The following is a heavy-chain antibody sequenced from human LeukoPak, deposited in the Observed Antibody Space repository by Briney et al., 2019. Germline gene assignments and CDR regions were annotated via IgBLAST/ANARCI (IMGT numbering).Heavy chain of an antibody. V-gene: IGHV4-39*01. D-gene: IGHD1-14*01. CDR3: ARFSALKTIDY. CDR2: IYYSGST. CDR1: GDPISSSKYY. J-gene: IGHJ4*02. Sequence: SETLSLTCTVSGDPISSSKYYWGWIRQPPGTGLEWIGTIYYSGSTYYNPSLNSRVSISADTSKNQFSLKLSSVTAADTAVYYCARFSALKTIDYWGQGTLLTVSS.